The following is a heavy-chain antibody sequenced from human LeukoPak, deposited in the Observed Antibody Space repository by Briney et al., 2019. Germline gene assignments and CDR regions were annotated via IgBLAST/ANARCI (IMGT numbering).Heavy chain of an antibody. D-gene: IGHD2-15*01. CDR2: MNPNSANT. Sequence: ASVKVSCKASGYTFTNYDINWVRQATGQGLEWMGWMNPNSANTGYAQKFQGRVTMTRNTSISTAYMELSNLGSEDTAVYYCARWEVVVAAQVGKYSFDYWGQGTLVTVSS. CDR1: GYTFTNYD. J-gene: IGHJ4*02. V-gene: IGHV1-8*01. CDR3: ARWEVVVAAQVGKYSFDY.